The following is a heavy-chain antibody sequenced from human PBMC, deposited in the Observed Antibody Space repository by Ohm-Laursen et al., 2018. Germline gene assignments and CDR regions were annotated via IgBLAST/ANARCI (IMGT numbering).Heavy chain of an antibody. CDR2: ISGGGGST. J-gene: IGHJ4*02. CDR1: GFTFSSYG. D-gene: IGHD5-18*01. V-gene: IGHV3-23*01. CDR3: AKELQLWFLSAWWDY. Sequence: SLRLSCTASGFTFSSYGMHWVRQAPGKGLEWVSAISGGGGSTYYADSVKGRFTISRDNSKNTLYLQMNSLRAEDTAVYYCAKELQLWFLSAWWDYWGQGTLVTVSS.